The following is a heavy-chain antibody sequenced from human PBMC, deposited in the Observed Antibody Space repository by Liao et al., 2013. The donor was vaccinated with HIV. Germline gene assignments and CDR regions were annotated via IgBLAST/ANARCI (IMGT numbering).Heavy chain of an antibody. CDR1: NGSISSGSYY. D-gene: IGHD3-22*01. CDR3: ARTNYYDSSGYYRVYYFVL. CDR2: IYISGGS. V-gene: IGHV4-61*02. J-gene: IGHJ4*02. Sequence: QVQLQESGPGLVKPSQTLSLTCTVSNGSISSGSYYWSWIRLPAGKGLEWIGRIYISGGSNYNPSLKSRLTISVDTSKNQFSLKLNSVTAADTAVYYCARTNYYDSSGYYRVYYFVLLGPGNPGHRLL.